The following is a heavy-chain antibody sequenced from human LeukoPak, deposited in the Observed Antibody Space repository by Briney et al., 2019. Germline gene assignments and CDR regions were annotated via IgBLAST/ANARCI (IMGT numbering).Heavy chain of an antibody. CDR2: TSYDGNKK. CDR3: ARSSYDYGGIEGPFDY. V-gene: IGHV3-30*15. Sequence: GRSLRLSCAVSGFTLTYYAMHWVRQAPGKGLEWVAVTSYDGNKKYYADSVKGRFTISRDSSKNTLYLQMSSLRAEDTAVYYCARSSYDYGGIEGPFDYWGQGTLVTVSS. D-gene: IGHD4-23*01. J-gene: IGHJ4*02. CDR1: GFTLTYYA.